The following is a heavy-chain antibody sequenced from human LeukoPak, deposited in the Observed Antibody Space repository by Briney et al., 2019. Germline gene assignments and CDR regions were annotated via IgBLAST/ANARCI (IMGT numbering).Heavy chain of an antibody. CDR3: ARVWSRIAAAVPARFDP. CDR2: ISNHGSA. Sequence: KPSETLSLTCAVYGGSFSGYYWSWIRQPPGKGLEWIGYISNHGSANYNPSLNSRVTISVGTSKNQFSLKLSSVTAADTAVYYCARVWSRIAAAVPARFDPWGQGTLVTVSS. J-gene: IGHJ5*02. V-gene: IGHV4-59*12. CDR1: GGSFSGYY. D-gene: IGHD6-13*01.